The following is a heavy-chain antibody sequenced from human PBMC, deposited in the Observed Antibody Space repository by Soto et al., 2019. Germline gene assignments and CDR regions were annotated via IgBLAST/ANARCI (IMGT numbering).Heavy chain of an antibody. CDR1: GYTFTSYA. D-gene: IGHD2-2*02. V-gene: IGHV1-3*01. CDR2: INAGNGNT. Sequence: GASVKVSCKASGYTFTSYAMHWVRQAPGQRLEWMGWINAGNGNTKYSQKFQGRVTITRDTSASTAYMELSSLRSEDTAVYYCARTTYCSSTSCYTNWFDPWGQGTLVTVPS. CDR3: ARTTYCSSTSCYTNWFDP. J-gene: IGHJ5*02.